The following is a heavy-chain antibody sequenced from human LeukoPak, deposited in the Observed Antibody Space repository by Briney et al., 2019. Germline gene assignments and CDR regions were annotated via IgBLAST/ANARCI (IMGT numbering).Heavy chain of an antibody. CDR1: GFTFSTYN. CDR3: ARDRGSAIAAAGTGWFDP. J-gene: IGHJ5*02. D-gene: IGHD6-13*01. CDR2: ISTSSSTI. V-gene: IGHV3-48*04. Sequence: GGSLRLSCAASGFTFSTYNMNWVRQAPGKGLEGVSYISTSSSTIYYADSVKGRFTISRDNAKNSLYLQMNSLRAEDTAVYYCARDRGSAIAAAGTGWFDPWGQGTLVTVSS.